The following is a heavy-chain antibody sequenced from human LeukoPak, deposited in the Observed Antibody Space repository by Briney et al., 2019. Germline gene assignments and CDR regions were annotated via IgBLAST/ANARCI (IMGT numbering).Heavy chain of an antibody. Sequence: GGSLRLSCAASGITFNNYAMSWVRQAPGKGLEWVSDISGSGGVTHYADSVKGWFTISRDNSKNTLYLQMNSLRAEDTAVYYCAKSVGWVKYYFDYWGQGTLVTVSS. V-gene: IGHV3-23*01. D-gene: IGHD6-19*01. CDR2: ISGSGGVT. J-gene: IGHJ4*02. CDR1: GITFNNYA. CDR3: AKSVGWVKYYFDY.